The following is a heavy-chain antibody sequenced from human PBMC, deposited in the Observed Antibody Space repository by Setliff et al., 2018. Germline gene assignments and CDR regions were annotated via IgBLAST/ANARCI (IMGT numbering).Heavy chain of an antibody. J-gene: IGHJ4*02. Sequence: GASVKVSCKASGYTFTSYGISWVRQAPGQGLEWMGWISAYNGNTNYAQKFQGRVTMTTDTSTRTAYMEVTSLRSDDTAVYYCATEKFPGDWGDYWGQGTLVTVS. CDR3: ATEKFPGDWGDY. CDR1: GYTFTSYG. D-gene: IGHD2-21*01. CDR2: ISAYNGNT. V-gene: IGHV1-18*01.